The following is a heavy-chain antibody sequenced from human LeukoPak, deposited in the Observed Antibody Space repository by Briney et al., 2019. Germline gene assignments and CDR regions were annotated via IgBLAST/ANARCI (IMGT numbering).Heavy chain of an antibody. CDR2: IYYTGST. CDR1: GGTISSSSYH. CDR3: VRHCIKTSCYPYDF. D-gene: IGHD2-2*01. J-gene: IGHJ4*02. V-gene: IGHV4-39*01. Sequence: PSETLSLTCTVSGGTISSSSYHWGWIRQPPGKGLEWIGSIYYTGSTYYNPSLKSRVTMSVDTSNHQFSLKLSSVTAADTAAYYCVRHCIKTSCYPYDFWGQGVLVTVSS.